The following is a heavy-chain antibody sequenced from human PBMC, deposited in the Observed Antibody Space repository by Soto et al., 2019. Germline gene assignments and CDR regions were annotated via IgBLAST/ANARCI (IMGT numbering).Heavy chain of an antibody. D-gene: IGHD2-2*03. Sequence: QVQLVQSGAEVKKPGASVKVSCKASGYSFTSHAMHWVRQAPGQRLEWMGWINGDNGNTKYSQKFQGRVTITRDTSASTAYMELSSLRSEDTAVYYCARAGYCSRASCSDAFDIWGQGTMVTVSS. CDR1: GYSFTSHA. V-gene: IGHV1-3*01. CDR3: ARAGYCSRASCSDAFDI. J-gene: IGHJ3*02. CDR2: INGDNGNT.